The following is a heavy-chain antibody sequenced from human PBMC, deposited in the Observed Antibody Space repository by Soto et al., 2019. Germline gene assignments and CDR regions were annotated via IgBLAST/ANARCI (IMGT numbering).Heavy chain of an antibody. CDR2: ISYDGNIK. J-gene: IGHJ3*02. CDR3: VLRGTATVAFDI. Sequence: PGGSLRLSCVGSGFTFSIYTMHWVRQAPGKGLEWLTSISYDGNIKYYADSVRGRFTISRDNSRDTLFLQMNSLRPDDTALYYCVLRGTATVAFDIWGQGTMVTVSS. CDR1: GFTFSIYT. V-gene: IGHV3-30-3*01. D-gene: IGHD1-7*01.